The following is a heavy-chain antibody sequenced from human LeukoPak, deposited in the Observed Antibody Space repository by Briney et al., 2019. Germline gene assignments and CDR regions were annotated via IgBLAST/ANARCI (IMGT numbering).Heavy chain of an antibody. CDR1: GGSISSYY. D-gene: IGHD4-17*01. CDR3: ARFSSRTCYGDICGYFDY. J-gene: IGHJ4*02. V-gene: IGHV4-59*01. Sequence: SETLSLTCTVSGGSISSYYWSWIRQPPGKGLEWIGYIYYSGSTNYNPSLKSRVTISVDTSKNQFSLKLSSVTAADTAVYYCARFSSRTCYGDICGYFDYWGQGTLVTVSS. CDR2: IYYSGST.